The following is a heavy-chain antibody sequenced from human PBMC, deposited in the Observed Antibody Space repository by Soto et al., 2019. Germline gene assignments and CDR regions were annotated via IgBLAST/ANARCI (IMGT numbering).Heavy chain of an antibody. J-gene: IGHJ4*02. V-gene: IGHV1-18*01. CDR2: ISAFNGYT. D-gene: IGHD3-3*01. CDR1: GYTFTSYG. CDR3: AREHYHTLPQVKHY. Sequence: QVQLVQSGAEVKKPGASVKVSCKASGYTFTSYGISWVRQAPGQGLEWMGWISAFNGYTNYAQNLQGRVTMTADTSTSTAYMELRSLRSDDTAVYYCAREHYHTLPQVKHYWGKGTLVTVSS.